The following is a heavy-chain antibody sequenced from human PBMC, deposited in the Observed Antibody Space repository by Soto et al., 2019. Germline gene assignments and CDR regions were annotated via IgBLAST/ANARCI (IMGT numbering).Heavy chain of an antibody. CDR1: GYTLTELS. J-gene: IGHJ4*02. V-gene: IGHV1-24*01. D-gene: IGHD1-20*01. Sequence: ASVKVSCKVSGYTLTELSMHWVRQAPGKGLEWMGGFDPEDGETIYAQKFQGRVTMTEDTSTDTAYMELSSLRSEDTAVYYCATDGLHYNWNPHWGQGTLVTVSS. CDR2: FDPEDGET. CDR3: ATDGLHYNWNPH.